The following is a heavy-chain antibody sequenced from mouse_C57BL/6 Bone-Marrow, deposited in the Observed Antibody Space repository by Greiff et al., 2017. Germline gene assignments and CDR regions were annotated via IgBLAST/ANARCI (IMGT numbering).Heavy chain of an antibody. CDR3: AREWVLGFAY. D-gene: IGHD1-3*01. CDR2: IDPSDSET. V-gene: IGHV1-52*01. Sequence: QVQLQQPGAELVMPGASVKLSCKASGYTFTSYWMHWVKQRPGQGLEWIGNIDPSDSETHYNQKFKDKATLTVDKSSSTAYMQLSSLTSEDSAVYYCAREWVLGFAYWGQGTLVTVSA. CDR1: GYTFTSYW. J-gene: IGHJ3*01.